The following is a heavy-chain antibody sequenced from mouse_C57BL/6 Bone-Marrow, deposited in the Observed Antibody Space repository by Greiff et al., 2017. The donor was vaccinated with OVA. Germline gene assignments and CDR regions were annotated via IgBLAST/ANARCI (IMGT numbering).Heavy chain of an antibody. Sequence: QVQLKQSGPELVKPGASVKISCKASGYAFSSSWMNWVKQRPGQGLEWIGDIYPGSGSTNYNEKFKSKATLTVDTSSSTAYMQLSSLTSEDSAVFYCAITTVVPWYFDVWGTGTTVTVSS. CDR1: GYAFSSSW. CDR2: IYPGSGST. J-gene: IGHJ1*03. D-gene: IGHD1-1*01. V-gene: IGHV1-55*01. CDR3: AITTVVPWYFDV.